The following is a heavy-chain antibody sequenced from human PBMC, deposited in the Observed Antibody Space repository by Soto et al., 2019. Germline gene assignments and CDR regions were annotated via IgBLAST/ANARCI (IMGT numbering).Heavy chain of an antibody. V-gene: IGHV1-69*13. CDR2: IIPIFGTA. J-gene: IGHJ6*02. Sequence: SVKVSCKASGGTFSSYAISWVRQAPGQGLEWMGGIIPIFGTANCAQKFQGRVTITADESTSTAYMELSSLRSEDTAVFFCGRGGDYYYYYGMDVWGQGTTVTVSS. CDR1: GGTFSSYA. CDR3: GRGGDYYYYYGMDV. D-gene: IGHD3-16*01.